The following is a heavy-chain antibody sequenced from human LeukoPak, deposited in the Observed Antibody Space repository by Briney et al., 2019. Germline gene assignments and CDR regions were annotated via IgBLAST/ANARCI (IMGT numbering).Heavy chain of an antibody. D-gene: IGHD2-15*01. CDR2: IYYSGST. CDR3: ASHSWGLGYCSGGSCYVDY. Sequence: SETLSLTCTVSGGSISSYYWSWIRQPPGKGLEWIGYIYYSGSTNYNPSLKSRVTISVDTSRNQFSLKLSSVTAADTAVYYCASHSWGLGYCSGGSCYVDYWGQGTLVTVSS. CDR1: GGSISSYY. J-gene: IGHJ4*02. V-gene: IGHV4-59*08.